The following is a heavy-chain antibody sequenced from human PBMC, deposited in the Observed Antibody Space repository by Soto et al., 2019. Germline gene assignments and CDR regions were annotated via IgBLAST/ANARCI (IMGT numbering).Heavy chain of an antibody. V-gene: IGHV3-74*01. J-gene: IGHJ6*02. CDR1: GFTFSSYW. D-gene: IGHD5-12*01. Sequence: GGSLRLSCAASGFTFSSYWMHWVRQAPGKGLVWVSRINSDGSSTRYADSAKGRFTISRDNAKNTLYLQMNSLRAEDTAVYYCARDRYSGYFSGMDVWGQGTTVTVSS. CDR2: INSDGSST. CDR3: ARDRYSGYFSGMDV.